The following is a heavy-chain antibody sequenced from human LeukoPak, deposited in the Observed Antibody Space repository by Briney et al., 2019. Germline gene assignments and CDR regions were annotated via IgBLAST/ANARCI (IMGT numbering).Heavy chain of an antibody. CDR2: ISGSGGST. CDR1: GFTFSGYA. V-gene: IGHV3-23*01. J-gene: IGHJ4*02. CDR3: ANNLVWGYSYGIAFDY. D-gene: IGHD5-18*01. Sequence: GGSLRLSCAASGFTFSGYAMSWVRQAPGKGLEWVSAISGSGGSTYYADSVKGRFTISRDNSKNTLYLQMNSLRAEDTAVYYCANNLVWGYSYGIAFDYWGQGTLVTVSS.